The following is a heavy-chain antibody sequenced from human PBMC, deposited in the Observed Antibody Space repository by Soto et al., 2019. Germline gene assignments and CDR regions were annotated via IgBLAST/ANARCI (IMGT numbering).Heavy chain of an antibody. D-gene: IGHD3-3*01. Sequence: GGSLRLSCAASGFTFSSYAMSWVRQAPGKGLEWVSAISGSGGSTYYADSVKGRFTISRDNSKNTLYLQMNSLRAEDTAVYYCAKVLRFLEWLPLDYWGQGTLVTVSS. CDR3: AKVLRFLEWLPLDY. V-gene: IGHV3-23*01. CDR2: ISGSGGST. CDR1: GFTFSSYA. J-gene: IGHJ4*02.